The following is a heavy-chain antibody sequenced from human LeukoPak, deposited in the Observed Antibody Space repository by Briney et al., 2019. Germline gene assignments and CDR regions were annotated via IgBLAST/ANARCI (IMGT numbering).Heavy chain of an antibody. Sequence: GGSLRLSCAASGFSFSSYGINWVRQAPGKGLEWVSSIGSTGSDRYYAESVKGRFTISRDNSKNTLYLQMNSLRAEDTAVYYCARDRGGSYAFDIWGQGTMVTVSS. D-gene: IGHD1-26*01. V-gene: IGHV3-21*01. CDR3: ARDRGGSYAFDI. CDR1: GFSFSSYG. CDR2: IGSTGSDR. J-gene: IGHJ3*02.